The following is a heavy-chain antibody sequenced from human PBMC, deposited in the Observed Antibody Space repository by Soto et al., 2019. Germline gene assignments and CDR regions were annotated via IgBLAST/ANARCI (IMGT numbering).Heavy chain of an antibody. J-gene: IGHJ6*02. CDR1: GFTFDTFG. Sequence: LRLSCAASGFTFDTFGMHWVRQAPGKGLEWVALILYDGSNKYYADSVKGRFTISRDNSKNTLFLEMTSLRPEDTAVYYCAKRTYDSSGFDPDYYYGMDVWGQGTTVTVSS. V-gene: IGHV3-30*18. D-gene: IGHD3-22*01. CDR2: ILYDGSNK. CDR3: AKRTYDSSGFDPDYYYGMDV.